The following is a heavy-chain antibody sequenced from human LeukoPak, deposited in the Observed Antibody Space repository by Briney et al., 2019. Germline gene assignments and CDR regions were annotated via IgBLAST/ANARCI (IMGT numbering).Heavy chain of an antibody. V-gene: IGHV3-23*01. CDR1: GFTFSSYA. Sequence: GGSLRLSCAASGFTFSSYAMRWVRQAPGKGLEWVSAISGSGGSTYYADSVKGRFTISRDNSKNTLYLQMNSLRAEDTAVYYCAKQDLDGYYYDSSGPEVDVWGQGTTVTVSS. D-gene: IGHD3-22*01. CDR2: ISGSGGST. J-gene: IGHJ6*02. CDR3: AKQDLDGYYYDSSGPEVDV.